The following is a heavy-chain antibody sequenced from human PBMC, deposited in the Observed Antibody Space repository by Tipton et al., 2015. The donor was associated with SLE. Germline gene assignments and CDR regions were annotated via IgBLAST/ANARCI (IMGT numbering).Heavy chain of an antibody. Sequence: GSLRLSCAASGFTFSSNGMAWVRQAPGKGLEWVSGIIGSGGSTYYADSVKGRFTISRDNSKNMLYLQMNSLRAEDTAVYYCVKDSHSHGGWFRDYWGQGTLVIVSS. CDR1: GFTFSSNG. CDR3: VKDSHSHGGWFRDY. CDR2: IIGSGGST. V-gene: IGHV3-23*01. D-gene: IGHD6-19*01. J-gene: IGHJ4*02.